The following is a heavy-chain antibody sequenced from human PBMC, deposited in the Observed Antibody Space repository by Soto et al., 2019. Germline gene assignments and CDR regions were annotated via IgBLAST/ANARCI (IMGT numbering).Heavy chain of an antibody. CDR2: IFPGXSDT. D-gene: IGHD3-9*01. Sequence: GESRKISAKGSGSILTNYRIGPVRQMPGRALEWMVVIFPGXSDTRYSPSFQGQVTLSADKSISTAYLQWSSLKASATAMYYCARTYYYILTAIGYYGMDVGGQGTTVTVSS. V-gene: IGHV5-51*01. J-gene: IGHJ6*02. CDR1: GSILTNYR. CDR3: ARTYYYILTAIGYYGMDV.